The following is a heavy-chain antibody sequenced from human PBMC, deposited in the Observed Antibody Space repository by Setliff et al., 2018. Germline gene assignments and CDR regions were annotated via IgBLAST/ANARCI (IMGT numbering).Heavy chain of an antibody. CDR3: ARVGGLLVATMPFDY. Sequence: PSETLSLTCAVSGFSITNGYYWGWIRQSPGKQLEWIGNIFQSGITFYNPSLKSRVTISLDPSQNQFSLKLRSVTAAGTAVYFCARVGGLLVATMPFDYWGPGTLVTVSA. J-gene: IGHJ4*02. V-gene: IGHV4-38-2*01. CDR2: IFQSGIT. D-gene: IGHD5-12*01. CDR1: GFSITNGYY.